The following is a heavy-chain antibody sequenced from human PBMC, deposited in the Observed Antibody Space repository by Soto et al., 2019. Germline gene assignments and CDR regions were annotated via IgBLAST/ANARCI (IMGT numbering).Heavy chain of an antibody. D-gene: IGHD6-13*01. CDR1: AFTFSDYY. Sequence: PVGSLILSCSASAFTFSDYYMSWIRQAPGKGLEWVSYISTTGTTIYYADSVEGRFTISRDNTKKSLYLQMSSLSAEDTAVYYCARESTSNVGISPHYFDYWGQGTLVTVSS. CDR2: ISTTGTTI. V-gene: IGHV3-11*01. CDR3: ARESTSNVGISPHYFDY. J-gene: IGHJ4*02.